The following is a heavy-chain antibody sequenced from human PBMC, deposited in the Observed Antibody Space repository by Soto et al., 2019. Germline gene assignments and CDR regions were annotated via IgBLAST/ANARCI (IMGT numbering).Heavy chain of an antibody. D-gene: IGHD5-12*01. V-gene: IGHV6-1*01. CDR1: GDSVSSNTAS. J-gene: IGHJ4*02. Sequence: SQTLSLTCAISGDSVSSNTASWNWLRQSPSRGLEWLGRTYFRSKWYNDYAVAVTSRIIINPDTSNNQFSLQLNSVTPEDTAVYFCAKGDNLGPKTGYAFDHWGQEIMVTVSS. CDR3: AKGDNLGPKTGYAFDH. CDR2: TYFRSKWYN.